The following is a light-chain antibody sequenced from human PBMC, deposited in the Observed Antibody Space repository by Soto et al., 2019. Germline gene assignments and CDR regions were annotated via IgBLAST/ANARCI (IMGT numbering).Light chain of an antibody. CDR1: QSVGSN. V-gene: IGKV3-11*01. Sequence: EIVMTQSPATLYMSLGERATLSCRASQSVGSNLAWYQQKPGQAPRLLIYGVSNRATGIPDRFSGSGSGTDFTLTISSPEPEDFAVYYCQQRSNCLFGQGTRLEIK. CDR2: GVS. CDR3: QQRSNCL. J-gene: IGKJ5*01.